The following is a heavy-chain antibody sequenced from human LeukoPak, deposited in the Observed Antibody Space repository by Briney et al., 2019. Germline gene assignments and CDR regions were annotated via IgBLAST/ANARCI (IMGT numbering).Heavy chain of an antibody. V-gene: IGHV4-4*02. CDR2: IHHSKSS. CDR3: ARELTNYYYGVDV. Sequence: SGTLSLTCAVSGDSVTSDKWWTWVRQPPGKGLEWIGEIHHSKSSNYYPSLKSRVTISVDTSKNQFSLKLSSVTAADTAVYYCARELTNYYYGVDVWAKGPRSSSP. CDR1: GDSVTSDKW. J-gene: IGHJ6*02.